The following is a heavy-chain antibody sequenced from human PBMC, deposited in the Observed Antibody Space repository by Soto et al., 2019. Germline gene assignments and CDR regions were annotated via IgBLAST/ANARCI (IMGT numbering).Heavy chain of an antibody. D-gene: IGHD6-6*01. CDR2: INPNSGGT. Sequence: GASVKVSCKASGGTFSSYAISWVRQAPGQGLEWMGWINPNSGGTNYAQKFQGWVTMTRDTSISTAYMELSRLRSDDTAVYYCARERIAARPAYYYGMDVWGQGTTVTVSS. V-gene: IGHV1-2*04. CDR3: ARERIAARPAYYYGMDV. J-gene: IGHJ6*02. CDR1: GGTFSSYA.